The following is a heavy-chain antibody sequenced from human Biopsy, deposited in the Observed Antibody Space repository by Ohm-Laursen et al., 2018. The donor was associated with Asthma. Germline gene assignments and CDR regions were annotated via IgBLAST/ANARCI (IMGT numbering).Heavy chain of an antibody. V-gene: IGHV4-34*01. J-gene: IGHJ6*02. CDR1: PGSFSGFF. CDR3: ARGPELDV. CDR2: TNERGVT. Sequence: SDTLSPTCDVYPGSFSGFFWTWIRPSPGKGLEWIGETNERGVTNNNPSLKSRVIISIDTYWNRVSLKLTSVTAADTAVYYCARGPELDVWGQGTTVTVSS.